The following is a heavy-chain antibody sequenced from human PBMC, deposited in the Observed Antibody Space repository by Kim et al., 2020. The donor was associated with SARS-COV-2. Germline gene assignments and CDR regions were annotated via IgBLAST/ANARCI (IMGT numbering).Heavy chain of an antibody. Sequence: SETLSLTCTVSGGSISSYYWSWIRQPPGKGLEWIGYIYYSGSTNYNPSLKSRVTISVDTSKNQFSLKLSSVTAADTAVYYCARVGYSGYDAGVHMDVWGKGTTVTVSS. CDR1: GGSISSYY. J-gene: IGHJ6*03. CDR2: IYYSGST. CDR3: ARVGYSGYDAGVHMDV. V-gene: IGHV4-59*01. D-gene: IGHD5-12*01.